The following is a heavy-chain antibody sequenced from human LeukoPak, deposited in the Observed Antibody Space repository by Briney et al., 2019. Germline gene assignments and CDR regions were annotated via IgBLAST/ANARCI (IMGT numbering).Heavy chain of an antibody. CDR1: GVTFSSYA. D-gene: IGHD3-22*01. CDR2: ISYDGSNK. V-gene: IGHV3-30-3*01. CDR3: ARDGSEYDSSGYYVGYYFDY. Sequence: VGSLRLSCAASGVTFSSYAMHWVRHAPGKGLEWVAVISYDGSNKYYADSVKGRFTISRDNSKNTLYQKMNSLRAEDTAVYYCARDGSEYDSSGYYVGYYFDYWGQGTLVTVSS. J-gene: IGHJ4*02.